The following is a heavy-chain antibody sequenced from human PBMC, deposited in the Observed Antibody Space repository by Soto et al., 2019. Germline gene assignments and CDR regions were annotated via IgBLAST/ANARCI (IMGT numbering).Heavy chain of an antibody. J-gene: IGHJ5*02. CDR2: ISHSGST. Sequence: SETPSPTCAVSGCSLRSGGYSWSWIRQPPGKGLEWIGYISHSGSTYYNPSLKSRVTISLDRSKNQFSLKLSSVTAADTAVYYCARWFDPWGQGTLVTVSS. CDR1: GCSLRSGGYS. V-gene: IGHV4-30-2*01. CDR3: ARWFDP.